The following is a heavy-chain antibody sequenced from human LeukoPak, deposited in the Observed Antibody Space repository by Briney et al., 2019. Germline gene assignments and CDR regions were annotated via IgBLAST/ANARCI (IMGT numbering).Heavy chain of an antibody. CDR1: GVSISSSNSY. D-gene: IGHD2-21*01. V-gene: IGHV4-39*07. Sequence: PSETLSLTCTVSGVSISSSNSYWGWIRQPPGKGLEWIGEINHSGSTNYNPSLKSRVTISVDTSKNQFSLKLNSVTAADTAVYYCARESTAWHIGLIDYWGQGTLVTVSS. CDR2: INHSGST. CDR3: ARESTAWHIGLIDY. J-gene: IGHJ4*02.